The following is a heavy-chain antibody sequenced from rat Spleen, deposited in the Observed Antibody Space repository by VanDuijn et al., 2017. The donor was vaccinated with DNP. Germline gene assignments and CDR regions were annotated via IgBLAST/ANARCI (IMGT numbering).Heavy chain of an antibody. CDR2: ISYSGNT. V-gene: IGHV3-1*01. D-gene: IGHD1-4*01. Sequence: EVQLQESGPGLVKPSQSLSLTCSVTGYSITSNYWGWIRKFPGNKMEWIGNISYSGNTSYNPYLKSRISITKDTSKNQFFLQLNSVTTEDTATYYCASRPPPTRGPFDYWGQGVTVTVSS. CDR3: ASRPPPTRGPFDY. J-gene: IGHJ2*01. CDR1: GYSITSNY.